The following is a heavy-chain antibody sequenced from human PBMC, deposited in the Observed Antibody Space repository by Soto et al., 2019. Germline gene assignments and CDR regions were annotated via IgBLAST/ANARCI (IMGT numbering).Heavy chain of an antibody. J-gene: IGHJ5*02. CDR2: IYYSGST. Sequence: SETLSLTCTVSGGSISSYYWSWIRQPPGKGLEWIGYIYYSGSTNYNPSLKSRVTISVDTSKNQFSLKLSSVTAADTAVYYCARVEDTAPNWFDPWGQGTLVTVSS. V-gene: IGHV4-59*01. D-gene: IGHD5-18*01. CDR3: ARVEDTAPNWFDP. CDR1: GGSISSYY.